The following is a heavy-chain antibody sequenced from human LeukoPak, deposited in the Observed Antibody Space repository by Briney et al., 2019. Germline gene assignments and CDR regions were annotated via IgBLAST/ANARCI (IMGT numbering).Heavy chain of an antibody. CDR3: APAVVSVLGFYFYN. D-gene: IGHD4-23*01. Sequence: ASVKVSCKASGATFSSYAITWVRQAPGQGLEWVGGITPLFGAPPYGENFQGRVTFTADRATNTAYMELSSLESEDTAIYYCAPAVVSVLGFYFYNWGQGALFTVSS. CDR2: ITPLFGAP. V-gene: IGHV1-69*06. CDR1: GATFSSYA. J-gene: IGHJ4*02.